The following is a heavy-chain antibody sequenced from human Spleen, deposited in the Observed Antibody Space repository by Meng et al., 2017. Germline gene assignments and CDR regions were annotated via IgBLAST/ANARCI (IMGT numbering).Heavy chain of an antibody. V-gene: IGHV1-2*06. CDR1: GDPFSAYY. Sequence: QGQRVQSGAEVKGPGASGKVSCKLSGDPFSAYYIHWVRQAPGQGLEWMGHIIPNSGDTLYAPKFQGRVSMTADTSIGTAYVELSGLRSDDTAIYYCVRDENISLGKLFGDYWGQGTLVTVSS. D-gene: IGHD2-21*01. CDR3: VRDENISLGKLFGDY. CDR2: IIPNSGDT. J-gene: IGHJ4*02.